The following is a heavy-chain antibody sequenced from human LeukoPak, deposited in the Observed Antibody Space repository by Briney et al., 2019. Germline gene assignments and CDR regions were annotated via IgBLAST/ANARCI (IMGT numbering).Heavy chain of an antibody. J-gene: IGHJ4*02. D-gene: IGHD5-24*01. CDR2: ISSSGSTI. Sequence: GGSLRLSCAASGFTFSSYAMHWVRQAPGKGLEWVSYISSSGSTIYYADSVKGRFTISRDNAKNSLYLQMNSLRAEDTAVYYCARDPHVRDGYNPPFHWGQGTLVTVSS. CDR3: ARDPHVRDGYNPPFH. CDR1: GFTFSSYA. V-gene: IGHV3-48*04.